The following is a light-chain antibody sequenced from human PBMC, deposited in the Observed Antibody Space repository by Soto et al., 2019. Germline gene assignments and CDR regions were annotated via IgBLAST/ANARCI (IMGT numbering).Light chain of an antibody. CDR1: SSDIGSYKR. Sequence: QSAVTQPPSVSGSPGQSVTISCTGISSDIGSYKRVSWYQQPPGTAPKLMIYEVNNRPSGVPDRFSGSTSGNTASLTISGLQAEDEADYYCSLYTSTSTYVFGTGTKVTV. V-gene: IGLV2-18*01. J-gene: IGLJ1*01. CDR2: EVN. CDR3: SLYTSTSTYV.